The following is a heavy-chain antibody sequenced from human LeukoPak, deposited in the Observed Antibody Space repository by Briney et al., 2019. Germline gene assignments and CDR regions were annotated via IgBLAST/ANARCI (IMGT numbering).Heavy chain of an antibody. Sequence: GGSLRLTCAGSGFTFSHYGIYWVRQAPGEGLEWVTAIWYDGSKQLYRDAVKGRFTISRDDSKNTVFLQMNSLRAEDTAVYFCARDLSYGSGEFWGQGTLVTVSS. V-gene: IGHV3-33*01. CDR1: GFTFSHYG. D-gene: IGHD3-10*01. CDR2: IWYDGSKQ. CDR3: ARDLSYGSGEF. J-gene: IGHJ4*02.